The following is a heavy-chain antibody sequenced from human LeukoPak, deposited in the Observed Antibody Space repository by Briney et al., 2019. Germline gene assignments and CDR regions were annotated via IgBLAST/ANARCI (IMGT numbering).Heavy chain of an antibody. CDR2: MNPNSGNT. CDR1: GYTFTSYD. V-gene: IGHV1-8*03. Sequence: ASVTVSCKASGYTFTSYDINWVRQATGQGLEWMGWMNPNSGNTGYAQKFQGRVTITRNTSISTAYMELSSLRSEDTAVYYCARGTSLHIVVVPAAVDYWGQGTLVTVSS. J-gene: IGHJ4*02. CDR3: ARGTSLHIVVVPAAVDY. D-gene: IGHD2-2*01.